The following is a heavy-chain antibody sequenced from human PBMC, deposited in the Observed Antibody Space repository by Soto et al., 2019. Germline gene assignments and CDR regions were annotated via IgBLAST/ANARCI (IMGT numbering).Heavy chain of an antibody. CDR3: AKDCKRYDSSGYCFDY. CDR1: GFTFDDYT. D-gene: IGHD3-22*01. CDR2: ISWDGGST. J-gene: IGHJ4*02. V-gene: IGHV3-43*01. Sequence: DVQLVESGGVVVQPGGSLRLSCAASGFTFDDYTMHWVRQAPGKGLEWVSLISWDGGSTYYADSVKGRFTISRDNSKNSLYLQMNSLRTEDTALYYCAKDCKRYDSSGYCFDYWGQGTLVTVSS.